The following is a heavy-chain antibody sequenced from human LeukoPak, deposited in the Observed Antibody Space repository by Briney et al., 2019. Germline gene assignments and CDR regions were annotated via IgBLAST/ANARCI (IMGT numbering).Heavy chain of an antibody. CDR3: ARLRKVAAAGTGAFDI. D-gene: IGHD6-13*01. CDR2: IYPGDSDT. Sequence: GGSLRLSCKGSGYSFTSYWIGWVRQMPGKGLEWMGIIYPGDSDTRYSPSFQGQVTISADKSISTAYLQWSSLKASDTAMYYCARLRKVAAAGTGAFDIWGQGTMVTVSS. J-gene: IGHJ3*02. V-gene: IGHV5-51*01. CDR1: GYSFTSYW.